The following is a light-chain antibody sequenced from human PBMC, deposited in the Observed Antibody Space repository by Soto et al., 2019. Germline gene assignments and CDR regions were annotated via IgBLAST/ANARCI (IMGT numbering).Light chain of an antibody. CDR2: AAS. Sequence: EIVLTQSPGTLSLSPEERATLSCRASKTVSSNYLAWYQQKPGQAPRLLIYAASTRATGIPDRFSGSGSGTDFTLSISRLEPEDFAVYYCQLYGTSPKPFGQGTKVEIK. CDR3: QLYGTSPKP. J-gene: IGKJ1*01. CDR1: KTVSSNY. V-gene: IGKV3-20*01.